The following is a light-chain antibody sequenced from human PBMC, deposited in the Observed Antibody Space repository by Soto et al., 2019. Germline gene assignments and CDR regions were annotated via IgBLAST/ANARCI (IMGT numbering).Light chain of an antibody. CDR1: QNVDSSY. CDR2: GAS. J-gene: IGKJ1*01. V-gene: IGKV3-20*01. Sequence: EIVLTQSPGTLSLSPGERATLSCRASQNVDSSYLAWYQQKPGQAPRLLIYGASSRATGIPDRFSGSGSGTDFTLTISRLEPEDFAVYYCQQYGSSPWTFGQGTKV. CDR3: QQYGSSPWT.